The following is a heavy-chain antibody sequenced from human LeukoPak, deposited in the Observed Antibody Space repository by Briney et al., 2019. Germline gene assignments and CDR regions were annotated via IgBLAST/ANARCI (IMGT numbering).Heavy chain of an antibody. CDR3: ARGREAIAAAGPFDY. J-gene: IGHJ4*02. V-gene: IGHV4-34*01. Sequence: PSETLSLTCAVYGGSFSGYYWSWIRQPPGKGLEWIGEINHSGSTNYNPSLKSRVTISVDTSKNQFSLKLSSVTAADTAVYYCARGREAIAAAGPFDYWGQGTLVTVSS. CDR2: INHSGST. D-gene: IGHD6-13*01. CDR1: GGSFSGYY.